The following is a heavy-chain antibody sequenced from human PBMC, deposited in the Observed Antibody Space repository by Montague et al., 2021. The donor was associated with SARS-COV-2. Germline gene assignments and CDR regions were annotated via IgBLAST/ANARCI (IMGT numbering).Heavy chain of an antibody. Sequence: TLSLTCAVSGGSIITGSNFYWGWIRQSAGKGLEWIGRIHSSGSTNYDPSLKSRLTMSVDSSANQFSLKLTSVTAADTAVYYCARDYYDSTGLNWFDPWGQGLLVTVSS. CDR3: ARDYYDSTGLNWFDP. V-gene: IGHV4-61*02. CDR1: GGSIITGSNFY. D-gene: IGHD3-22*01. CDR2: IHSSGST. J-gene: IGHJ5*02.